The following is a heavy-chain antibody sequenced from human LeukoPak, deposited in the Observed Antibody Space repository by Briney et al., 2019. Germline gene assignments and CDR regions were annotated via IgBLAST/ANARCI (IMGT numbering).Heavy chain of an antibody. CDR2: IHTSGST. Sequence: SETLSLTCTVPDGSISNSFWNWVRQPPGKGLEWIAYIHTSGSTNYNPAFKSRVTLSVDTSKSQFSLRLNSVTASDTAVYYCANYYDGKIVPFDSWGQGTLVTVSS. CDR1: DGSISNSF. V-gene: IGHV4-4*09. J-gene: IGHJ4*02. D-gene: IGHD4-23*01. CDR3: ANYYDGKIVPFDS.